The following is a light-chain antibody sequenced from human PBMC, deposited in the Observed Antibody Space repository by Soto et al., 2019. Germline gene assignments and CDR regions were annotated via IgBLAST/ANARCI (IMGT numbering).Light chain of an antibody. V-gene: IGKV3-11*01. CDR3: LQRGNWPPLS. CDR2: DAS. CDR1: QSVGSY. J-gene: IGKJ1*01. Sequence: EIVLTKSPATLSLSPGERATLSCRASQSVGSYLAWYQQKPGQAPRFLIFDASNRATGIPSRFSGSGSGTDFTLTISSLESEDFAVYYCLQRGNWPPLSFGQGTKVDIK.